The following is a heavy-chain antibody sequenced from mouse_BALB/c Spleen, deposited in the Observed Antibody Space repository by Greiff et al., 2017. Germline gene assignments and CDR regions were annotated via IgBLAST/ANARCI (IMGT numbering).Heavy chain of an antibody. CDR1: GYTFTSYV. Sequence: VQLKQSGPELVKPGASVKMSCKASGYTFTSYVMHWVKQKPGQGLEWIGYINPYNDGTKYNEKFKGKATLTSDKSSSTAYMELSSLTSEDSAVYYCAPLYYDYDVGAMDYWGQGTSVTVSS. CDR3: APLYYDYDVGAMDY. V-gene: IGHV1-14*01. D-gene: IGHD2-4*01. J-gene: IGHJ4*01. CDR2: INPYNDGT.